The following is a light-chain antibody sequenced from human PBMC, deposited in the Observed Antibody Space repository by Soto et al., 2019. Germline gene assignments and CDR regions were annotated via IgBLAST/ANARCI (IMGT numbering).Light chain of an antibody. V-gene: IGLV2-11*01. CDR3: CSYAGEV. J-gene: IGLJ1*01. CDR1: SSDVGGYNY. CDR2: DVS. Sequence: QSALTQPRSVSGSPGQSVTISCTGTSSDVGGYNYVSWYQQHPGKAPKLMIYDVSKRPSGVPDRFSGSKSGNTASLTISGLQAEDEADYYCCSYAGEVFGTGTKVTVL.